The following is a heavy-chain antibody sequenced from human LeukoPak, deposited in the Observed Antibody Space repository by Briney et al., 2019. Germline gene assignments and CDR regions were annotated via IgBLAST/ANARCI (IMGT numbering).Heavy chain of an antibody. CDR2: ISHTGNT. V-gene: IGHV4-39*07. D-gene: IGHD3-10*01. CDR1: GDSITRSSVF. CDR3: ARAGGFTMVRGAVNNWFDP. Sequence: SETLSLTCIVSGDSITRSSVFWGWVRQPPGKGLEWIGSISHTGNTYYNPSLKGRVTISVDTSKNQFSLKLSSVTAADTAVYYCARAGGFTMVRGAVNNWFDPWGQGTLVTVSS. J-gene: IGHJ5*02.